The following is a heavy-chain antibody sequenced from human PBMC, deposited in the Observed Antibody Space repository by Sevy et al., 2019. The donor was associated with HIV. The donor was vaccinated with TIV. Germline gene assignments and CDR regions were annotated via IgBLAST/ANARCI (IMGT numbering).Heavy chain of an antibody. J-gene: IGHJ6*02. Sequence: GGSLRLSCAASGFTFSSYAMHWVRQAPGEGLEWVAVISYDGSNKYYADSVKGRFTISRDNSKNTLYLQMNSLRAEDTAVYYCARADTIFGVVIRYGMDVWGQGTTVTVSS. V-gene: IGHV3-30*04. CDR3: ARADTIFGVVIRYGMDV. CDR1: GFTFSSYA. CDR2: ISYDGSNK. D-gene: IGHD3-3*01.